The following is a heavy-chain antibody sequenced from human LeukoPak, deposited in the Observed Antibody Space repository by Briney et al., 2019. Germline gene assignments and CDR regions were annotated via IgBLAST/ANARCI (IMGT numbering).Heavy chain of an antibody. D-gene: IGHD1-26*01. CDR2: ISSSSSTI. CDR1: GFTFSSYE. V-gene: IGHV3-48*03. J-gene: IGHJ4*02. CDR3: ASIYLIVEATTCDY. Sequence: PGGSLRLSCAASGFTFSSYEMNWVRQAPGKGLERVSYISSSSSTIYYADSVKGRFTISRDNAKNSLYLQMNSLRAEDTAVYYCASIYLIVEATTCDYWGQGTLVTVSS.